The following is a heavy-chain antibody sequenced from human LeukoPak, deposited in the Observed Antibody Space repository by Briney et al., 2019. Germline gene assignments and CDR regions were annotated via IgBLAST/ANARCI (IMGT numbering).Heavy chain of an antibody. CDR3: AKGADYSDSSGYYHY. V-gene: IGHV3-23*01. D-gene: IGHD3-22*01. CDR1: GFTFSSYA. CDR2: ISGSAGST. J-gene: IGHJ4*01. Sequence: PGGSLRLSCAASGFTFSSYAMNWVRQAPGKGLEWVSAISGSAGSTYYADSVKGRFTISRDNSKNTLYLQMNSLRAEDTAVYYCAKGADYSDSSGYYHYWGQGNPGHRLL.